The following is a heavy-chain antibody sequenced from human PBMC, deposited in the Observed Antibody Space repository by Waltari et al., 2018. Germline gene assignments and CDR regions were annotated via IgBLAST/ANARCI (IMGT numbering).Heavy chain of an antibody. CDR2: MNPNSGNT. V-gene: IGHV1-8*01. Sequence: QVQLVQSGAEVKKPGASVTVSCKASGYTFTSSDINWVRQATGQGLEWMGWMNPNSGNTGYAQKFQGRVTMTRNTSISTADMELSSMRSEDTAVYYCARWAGLGTTDWFDPWGQGTLVTGSS. J-gene: IGHJ5*02. CDR1: GYTFTSSD. CDR3: ARWAGLGTTDWFDP. D-gene: IGHD1-1*01.